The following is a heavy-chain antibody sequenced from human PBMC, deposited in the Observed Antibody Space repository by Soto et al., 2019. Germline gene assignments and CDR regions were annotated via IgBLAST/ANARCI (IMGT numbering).Heavy chain of an antibody. CDR1: GGSTSSSSYY. CDR2: IYYSGST. V-gene: IGHV4-39*01. D-gene: IGHD6-19*01. J-gene: IGHJ4*02. CDR3: ARRHSGWYSNPVDY. Sequence: SETLSLTCTVSGGSTSSSSYYWGWIRQPPGKGLEWIGSIYYSGSTYYNPSLKSRVTISVDTSKNQFSLKLSSVTAADTAVYYCARRHSGWYSNPVDYWGQGTLVTVSS.